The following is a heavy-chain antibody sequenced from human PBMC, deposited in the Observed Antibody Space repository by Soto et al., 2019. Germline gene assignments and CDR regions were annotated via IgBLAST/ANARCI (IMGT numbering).Heavy chain of an antibody. CDR2: INSDGTHT. J-gene: IGHJ4*02. CDR1: GFTFSSYW. Sequence: EVQLVESGGGLVHPGGSLTLSCAASGFTFSSYWMHWVRQVPGKGLVWVSHINSDGTHTTYADSVKGRFTISRDNAKNTLYLQMNSLRAEDTAVYYCVRDDFGLVIDYWGLGTLVTVSS. CDR3: VRDDFGLVIDY. V-gene: IGHV3-74*03. D-gene: IGHD6-13*01.